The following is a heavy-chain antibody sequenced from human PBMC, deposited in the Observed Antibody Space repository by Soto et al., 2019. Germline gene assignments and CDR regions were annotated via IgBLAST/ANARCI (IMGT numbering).Heavy chain of an antibody. J-gene: IGHJ6*02. CDR2: IVVGSGNT. CDR3: AADPDSCYEPYYYYYGMDV. V-gene: IGHV1-58*01. D-gene: IGHD5-12*01. CDR1: GFTFTSSA. Sequence: QMQLVQSGPEVKKPGTSVKVSCKASGFTFTSSAVQWVRQARGQRLEWIGWIVVGSGNTNYAQKYQERVTLTRDKSTNTAYMELSSLRSEDTAVYYCAADPDSCYEPYYYYYGMDVWGQGTTVTVSS.